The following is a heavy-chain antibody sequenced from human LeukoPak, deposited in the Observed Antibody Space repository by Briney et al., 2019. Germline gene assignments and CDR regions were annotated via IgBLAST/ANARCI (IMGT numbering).Heavy chain of an antibody. D-gene: IGHD1-1*01. J-gene: IGHJ5*02. CDR2: IYYSGST. CDR3: ARPLGRIRRQLHNHRFDP. V-gene: IGHV4-59*12. CDR1: GGSISSYY. Sequence: SETLSLTCTVSGGSISSYYWSWIRQPPGKGLEWIWYIYYSGSTNYNPSLKSRVTISVDTSKNQFSLKLSSVTAADTAVYYCARPLGRIRRQLHNHRFDPWGQGTLVTVSS.